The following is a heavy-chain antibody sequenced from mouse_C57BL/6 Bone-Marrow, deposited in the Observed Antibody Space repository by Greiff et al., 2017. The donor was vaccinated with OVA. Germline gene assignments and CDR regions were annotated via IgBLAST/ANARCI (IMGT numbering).Heavy chain of an antibody. Sequence: EVKLQESGAELVRPGASVKLSCTASGFNIKDDYMHWVKQRPEQGLEWIGWIDPENGDTEYASKFQGKATITADTSSNTAYLQLSSLTSEDTAVYYCTPTGTVFAYWGQGTLVTVSA. CDR3: TPTGTVFAY. CDR1: GFNIKDDY. J-gene: IGHJ3*01. D-gene: IGHD4-1*01. V-gene: IGHV14-4*01. CDR2: IDPENGDT.